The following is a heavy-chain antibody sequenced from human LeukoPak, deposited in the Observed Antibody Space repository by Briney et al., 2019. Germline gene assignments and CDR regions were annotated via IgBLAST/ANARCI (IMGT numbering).Heavy chain of an antibody. Sequence: PSETLSLTCTVSGGSISSGSYYWSWIRQPAGKGLEWIGRIYTSGSTNYNPSLKSRATISVDTSKNQFSLKLSSVTAADTAVYYCARDTSGSYYNPHFDYWGQGTLVTVSS. V-gene: IGHV4-61*02. J-gene: IGHJ4*02. D-gene: IGHD3-10*01. CDR3: ARDTSGSYYNPHFDY. CDR2: IYTSGST. CDR1: GGSISSGSYY.